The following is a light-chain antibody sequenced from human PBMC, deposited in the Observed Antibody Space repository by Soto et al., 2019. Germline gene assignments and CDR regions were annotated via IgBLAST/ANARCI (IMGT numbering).Light chain of an antibody. CDR2: RAS. J-gene: IGKJ1*01. Sequence: DIQMTQSPSSLSASVGDRVTISCRASQIISTYLNWYQQKPGIAPRLLISRASSVKSGVPPRFSGSGSGRDFTLTISSLRPEDIATYFCQQSYTSPPWTFGQGTKVEVK. CDR1: QIISTY. CDR3: QQSYTSPPWT. V-gene: IGKV1-39*01.